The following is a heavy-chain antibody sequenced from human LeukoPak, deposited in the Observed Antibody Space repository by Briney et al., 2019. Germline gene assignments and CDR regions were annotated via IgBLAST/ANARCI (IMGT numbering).Heavy chain of an antibody. J-gene: IGHJ5*02. CDR2: IIPIFGTA. CDR3: ARGIPAAAGNAWFDP. Sequence: ASVKVSCKASGGTFSSYAISWVRQAPGQGLEWMGGIIPIFGTANYAQKFQGRVTITADESTSTAYMELSSLRSEDTAVYYCARGIPAAAGNAWFDPWGQGTLVTVSS. CDR1: GGTFSSYA. V-gene: IGHV1-69*13. D-gene: IGHD6-13*01.